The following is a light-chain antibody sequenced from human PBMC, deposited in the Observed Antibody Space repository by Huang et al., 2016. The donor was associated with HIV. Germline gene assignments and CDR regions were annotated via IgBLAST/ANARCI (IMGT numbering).Light chain of an antibody. CDR1: QDIGTY. J-gene: IGKJ5*01. CDR2: GSS. CDR3: HQTYTSSS. Sequence: DIQMTQSPSSLSASVGDSVTITCRTSQDIGTYLNWYQQRPLKAPNLLIYGSSTVQSGVPSRFSGGGSGTEFTLTINGLQPDDFGIYYCHQTYTSSSFGQGTRLDTK. V-gene: IGKV1-39*01.